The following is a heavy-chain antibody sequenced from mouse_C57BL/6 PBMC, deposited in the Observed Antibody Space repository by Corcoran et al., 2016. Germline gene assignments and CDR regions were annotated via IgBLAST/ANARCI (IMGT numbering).Heavy chain of an antibody. D-gene: IGHD1-1*01. Sequence: VQLKQSAAELVRPGASGKLSCKAADYTFTDYYIKWVKERPGQGLEWITRNYTGSGNTYYNEKFKGKATLTEEKSSSTAYMKHSSLTSEDSAVSFCATPSGISSYYALDYWGQGTSVTVSS. CDR2: NYTGSGNT. CDR3: ATPSGISSYYALDY. CDR1: DYTFTDYY. V-gene: IGHV1-76*01. J-gene: IGHJ4*01.